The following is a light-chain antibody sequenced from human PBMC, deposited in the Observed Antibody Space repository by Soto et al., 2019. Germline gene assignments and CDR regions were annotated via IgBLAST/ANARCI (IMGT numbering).Light chain of an antibody. Sequence: EIVITQSPSTLSVSPVVRATLSCRASQSISAPLAWYQQTPGQAPRILIRGASTRATGFPARFSGSGSGTEFTLTISSLQSEDFAVYYCQQYTNWPWTFGQGTKVDIK. J-gene: IGKJ1*01. CDR3: QQYTNWPWT. V-gene: IGKV3-15*01. CDR1: QSISAP. CDR2: GAS.